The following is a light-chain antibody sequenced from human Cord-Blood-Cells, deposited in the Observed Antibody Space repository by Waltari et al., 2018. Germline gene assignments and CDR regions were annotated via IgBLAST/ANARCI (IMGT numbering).Light chain of an antibody. J-gene: IGKJ4*01. CDR1: QSLLHSNGYNY. CDR2: FGS. Sequence: DILMTQSPLSLPVTPGEPASISCRSIQSLLHSNGYNYLDWYLQKPGQSPQLLIYFGSNRASGVPARFSGSGSGTDFTLKISRVEAEDVGVYYCMQALQTPLTFGGGTKVEIK. V-gene: IGKV2-28*01. CDR3: MQALQTPLT.